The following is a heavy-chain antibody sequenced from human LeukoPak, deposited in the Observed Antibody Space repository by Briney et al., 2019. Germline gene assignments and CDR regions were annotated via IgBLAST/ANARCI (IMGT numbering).Heavy chain of an antibody. J-gene: IGHJ4*02. V-gene: IGHV1-2*02. Sequence: ASVKVSCKASGYTFTGYYMHWVRQAPGQGLEWMGWINPNSGGTNYAQKFQGRVTMTRDTSISTAYMELSRLRSDDTAVYYCAREGVDIVVVPAAKEPFDYRGQGTLVTVSS. CDR1: GYTFTGYY. CDR3: AREGVDIVVVPAAKEPFDY. CDR2: INPNSGGT. D-gene: IGHD2-2*03.